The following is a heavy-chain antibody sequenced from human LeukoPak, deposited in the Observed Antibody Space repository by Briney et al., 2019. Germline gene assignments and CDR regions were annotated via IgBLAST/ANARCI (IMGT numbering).Heavy chain of an antibody. J-gene: IGHJ4*02. Sequence: GESLKISCKGSGYRFTSYWIGWVRQMPGKGLEWMGIIYPGDSDTRYSPSFQGQVTISADKSISTAYLQWSSLKASDTAMYYCARTDIVVVPAAIENGFAYWGQGTLVTVSS. V-gene: IGHV5-51*01. D-gene: IGHD2-2*01. CDR2: IYPGDSDT. CDR3: ARTDIVVVPAAIENGFAY. CDR1: GYRFTSYW.